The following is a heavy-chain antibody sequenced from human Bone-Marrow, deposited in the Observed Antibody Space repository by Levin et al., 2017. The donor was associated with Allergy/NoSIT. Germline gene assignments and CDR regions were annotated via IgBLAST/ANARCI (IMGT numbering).Heavy chain of an antibody. J-gene: IGHJ4*01. V-gene: IGHV4-30-4*01. CDR3: ARGGFTYGHLTY. D-gene: IGHD5-18*01. CDR2: IYYNGRT. Sequence: SETLSLTSTVSGGSINTGDYYWTWIRQPPGKGLEWIGYIYYNGRTHYNPSLKSRLTISADTSKNQFSVTLNSATAADTAVYYCARGGFTYGHLTYWGHGTLVTVSS. CDR1: GGSINTGDYY.